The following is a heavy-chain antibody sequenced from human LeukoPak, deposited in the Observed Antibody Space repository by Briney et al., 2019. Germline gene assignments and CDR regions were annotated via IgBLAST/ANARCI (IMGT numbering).Heavy chain of an antibody. D-gene: IGHD3-10*01. J-gene: IGHJ6*03. CDR3: ARSGSGSSPYYYMDV. CDR2: ISAYNGNT. Sequence: ASVKVSCKASGYTFTKYGISWVRQAPGQGLEWMGWISAYNGNTNYAQKLQGRVTMTTDTSTSTTYMELRSLRSEDTAVYYCARSGSGSSPYYYMDVWGKGTTVTVSS. CDR1: GYTFTKYG. V-gene: IGHV1-18*01.